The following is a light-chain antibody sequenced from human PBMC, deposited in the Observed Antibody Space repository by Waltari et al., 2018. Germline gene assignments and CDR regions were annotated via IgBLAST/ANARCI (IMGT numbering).Light chain of an antibody. Sequence: IVLTQSPGTLSLSPGARTTLSCRASQSVTNTYLAWYQQSPGLAPRLLIYGASSRATGIPDRFSGSGSGTDFILTISRLEPEDFAVYYSQQYGSSPWTFGQGTKVEL. J-gene: IGKJ1*01. V-gene: IGKV3-20*01. CDR1: QSVTNTY. CDR3: QQYGSSPWT. CDR2: GAS.